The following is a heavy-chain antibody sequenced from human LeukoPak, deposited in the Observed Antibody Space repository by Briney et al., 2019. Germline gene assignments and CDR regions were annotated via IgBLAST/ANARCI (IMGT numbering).Heavy chain of an antibody. CDR3: ARDRREYDFWSGYYDY. CDR1: GFTFSSYG. CDR2: IWYDGSNK. J-gene: IGHJ4*02. V-gene: IGHV3-33*01. Sequence: QTGGSLRLSCAASGFTFSSYGMHWVRQAPGKGLEWVAVIWYDGSNKYYADSVKGRFTISRDNSKNTLYLQMNSLRAEDTAVYYCARDRREYDFWSGYYDYWGQGTLVTVSS. D-gene: IGHD3-3*01.